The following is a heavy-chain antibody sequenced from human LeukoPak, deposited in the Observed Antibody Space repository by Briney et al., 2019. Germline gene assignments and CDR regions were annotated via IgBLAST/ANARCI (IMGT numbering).Heavy chain of an antibody. Sequence: SQTLSLTCTVSGGSISSGSYYWSWIRQPAGKGLEWIGRIYTSGSTNYNPSLKSRVTMSVDTSKNQFSLKLSSVTAADTAVYYCARADYFDYWGQGTLVTVSS. CDR2: IYTSGST. CDR3: ARADYFDY. J-gene: IGHJ4*02. CDR1: GGSISSGSYY. V-gene: IGHV4-61*02.